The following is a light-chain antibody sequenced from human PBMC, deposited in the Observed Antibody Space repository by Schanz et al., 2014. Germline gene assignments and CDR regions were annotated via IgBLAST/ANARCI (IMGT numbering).Light chain of an antibody. J-gene: IGKJ1*01. CDR3: QQLNSPWA. V-gene: IGKV3D-15*01. CDR2: GAS. CDR1: QSVASNF. Sequence: EIVMTQSPATLSVSPGHRATLSCRASQSVASNFLAWYQQRPGQAPRLLMYGASTRATGIPDRFSGSGSGTDFTLTISSLQPEDFATYYCQQLNSPWAFGQGTKVEI.